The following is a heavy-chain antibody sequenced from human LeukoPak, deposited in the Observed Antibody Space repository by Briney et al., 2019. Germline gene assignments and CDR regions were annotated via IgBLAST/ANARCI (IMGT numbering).Heavy chain of an antibody. Sequence: PGGSLRLSCAASGFTFSTYWMSWVRQAPGEGLEWVANIKQVGSEKYYVDSVKGRFTISRDNAKNSLYLQMNSLRAEDTAMYYCARDSAGNDYWGQGTLVTVSS. D-gene: IGHD6-13*01. CDR3: ARDSAGNDY. CDR1: GFTFSTYW. V-gene: IGHV3-7*01. CDR2: IKQVGSEK. J-gene: IGHJ4*02.